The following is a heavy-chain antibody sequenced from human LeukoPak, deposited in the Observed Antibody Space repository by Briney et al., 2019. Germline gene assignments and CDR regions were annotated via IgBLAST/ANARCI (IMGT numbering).Heavy chain of an antibody. CDR2: ISYDGSNK. Sequence: GGSLRLSCAASGFTFSNVWMSWVRQAPGKGLEWVAVISYDGSNKYYADSVKGRFTISRDNSKSTLYLQMNSLRAEDTAVYYCAKSSGSSPPEGWFDPWGQGTLVTVSS. J-gene: IGHJ5*02. D-gene: IGHD6-13*01. CDR3: AKSSGSSPPEGWFDP. CDR1: GFTFSNVW. V-gene: IGHV3-30*18.